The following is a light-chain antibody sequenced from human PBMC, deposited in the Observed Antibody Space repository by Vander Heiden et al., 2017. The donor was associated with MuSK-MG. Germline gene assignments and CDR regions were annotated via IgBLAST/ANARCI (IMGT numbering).Light chain of an antibody. J-gene: IGLJ2*01. CDR3: SSYAGSNTVV. V-gene: IGLV2-8*01. CDR2: EVR. CDR1: SCDVGAYNF. Sequence: QSALTQPPSASGSPGQSVTISCTGTSCDVGAYNFVPWYRQYPGKAPKLLIFEVRNRPSGVPDRFSGSKSGRSASLAVSGLQPEDEADYFCSSYAGSNTVVFGGGTKLTVL.